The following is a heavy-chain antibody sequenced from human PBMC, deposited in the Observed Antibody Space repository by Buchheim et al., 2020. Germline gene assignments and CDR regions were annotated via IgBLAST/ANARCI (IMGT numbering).Heavy chain of an antibody. J-gene: IGHJ5*01. V-gene: IGHV2-5*02. CDR3: ANGRTAISGRQIWSDS. Sequence: QLTLQESGPTLVKPTQTLTLTCTFSGFSLSSSGVGVGWIRQPPGKALEWLALIYWDENKAYSPSLNSRLIIAKDTSKNQVVLTMTNMDPVDTATYSFANGRTAISGRQIWSDSWCEG. CDR2: IYWDENK. D-gene: IGHD6-19*01. CDR1: GFSLSSSGVG.